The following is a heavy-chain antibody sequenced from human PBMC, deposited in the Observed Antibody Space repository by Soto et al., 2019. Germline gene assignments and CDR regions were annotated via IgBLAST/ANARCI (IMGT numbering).Heavy chain of an antibody. J-gene: IGHJ6*02. CDR3: AREGAAPYYYYGMDV. CDR2: IYYSGST. CDR1: GGSISSGGYF. D-gene: IGHD6-6*01. V-gene: IGHV4-31*03. Sequence: QVQLQESGPGLVKPSQTLSLTCTVSGGSISSGGYFWSWIRQHPGKGLEWIGFIYYSGSTYYNPSLMIRVTXSXXXAXXQFSLKLSSVTAADTAVYYCAREGAAPYYYYGMDVWGQGTTVTVSS.